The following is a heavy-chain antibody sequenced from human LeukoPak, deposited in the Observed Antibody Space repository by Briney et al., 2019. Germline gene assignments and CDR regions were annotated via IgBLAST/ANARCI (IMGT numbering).Heavy chain of an antibody. CDR1: GFTFSDYY. Sequence: GSLRLTCTASGFTFSDYYMNWIRQPPGKGLEWIGNIYYSGSTYYNPSLKSRVTIFVDTSKNHFSLKVNSVTAADTAVYYCARLDNSGYYTLDYWGQGTLVTVSS. CDR3: ARLDNSGYYTLDY. J-gene: IGHJ4*02. CDR2: IYYSGST. D-gene: IGHD3-22*01. V-gene: IGHV4-59*04.